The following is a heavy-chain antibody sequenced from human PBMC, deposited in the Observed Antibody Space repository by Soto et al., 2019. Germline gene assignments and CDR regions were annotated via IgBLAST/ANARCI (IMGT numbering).Heavy chain of an antibody. Sequence: EVQLVESGGGLIQPGGSLRLSCAASGFTVSRNYMSWVRQAPGKGLEWVSVIYSGGSTYYADSVKGRFTISRDNSKNTLYLQMNSLRAEDTAVYYCARDQIVAPSTLMYGMDVWGQGTTVTVSS. V-gene: IGHV3-53*01. J-gene: IGHJ6*02. D-gene: IGHD5-12*01. CDR2: IYSGGST. CDR1: GFTVSRNY. CDR3: ARDQIVAPSTLMYGMDV.